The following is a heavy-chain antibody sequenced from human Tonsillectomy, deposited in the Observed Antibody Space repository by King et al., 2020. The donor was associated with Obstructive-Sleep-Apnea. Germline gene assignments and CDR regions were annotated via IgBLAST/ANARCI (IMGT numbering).Heavy chain of an antibody. Sequence: QLQESGPGLVKPSETLSLTCTVSGGSISSYYWSWIRQPPGKGLEWIGYIYYSGSTNYNPSLKSRVTISVDTSKNQFSLKLGSVTAADTAVYYCARDRYYDSSGYYAFDIWGQGTMVTVSS. D-gene: IGHD3-22*01. CDR3: ARDRYYDSSGYYAFDI. J-gene: IGHJ3*02. V-gene: IGHV4-59*01. CDR2: IYYSGST. CDR1: GGSISSYY.